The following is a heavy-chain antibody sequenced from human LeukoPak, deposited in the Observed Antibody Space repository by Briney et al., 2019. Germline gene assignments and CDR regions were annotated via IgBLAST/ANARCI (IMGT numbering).Heavy chain of an antibody. CDR3: ARDGGTRLKYSFGYGDS. D-gene: IGHD3-22*01. V-gene: IGHV3-7*01. CDR1: GFTVSSNY. CDR2: INQDGSDK. Sequence: PGGSLRLSCAASGFTVSSNYMSWVRQAPGEGLEWVANINQDGSDKHYVDSVKGRFTISRDNAKNSLYLQMNSLRAEDTAVYYCARDGGTRLKYSFGYGDSWGQGTLVTVSS. J-gene: IGHJ4*02.